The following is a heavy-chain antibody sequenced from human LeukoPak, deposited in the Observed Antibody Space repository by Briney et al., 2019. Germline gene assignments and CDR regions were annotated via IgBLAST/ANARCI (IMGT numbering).Heavy chain of an antibody. V-gene: IGHV4-30-4*01. J-gene: IGHJ5*02. CDR3: ARGEGSSYYYGSGSSYNWFDP. Sequence: SQTLSLTCTVSGGSLSSGDYYWSWLRQPPGTGLEWIGYIYYSGSTYYNPSLKSRVTISVDTSKNQFSLKLSSVTAADTAVYYCARGEGSSYYYGSGSSYNWFDPWGQGTLVTVSS. CDR1: GGSLSSGDYY. D-gene: IGHD3-10*01. CDR2: IYYSGST.